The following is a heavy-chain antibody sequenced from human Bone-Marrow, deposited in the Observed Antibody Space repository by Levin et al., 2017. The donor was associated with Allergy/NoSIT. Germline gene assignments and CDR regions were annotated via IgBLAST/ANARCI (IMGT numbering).Heavy chain of an antibody. CDR2: IDPSDSYS. D-gene: IGHD6-19*01. CDR3: ARQLDIAVAGADY. J-gene: IGHJ4*02. V-gene: IGHV5-10-1*01. Sequence: GESLKISCQTSGYSFTNYWINWMRQMPGEGLEWMGRIDPSDSYSNYNPSFQGHVTISVDKSISTVYLQVSGLKASDSAIYYCARQLDIAVAGADYWGQGTLVTVSS. CDR1: GYSFTNYW.